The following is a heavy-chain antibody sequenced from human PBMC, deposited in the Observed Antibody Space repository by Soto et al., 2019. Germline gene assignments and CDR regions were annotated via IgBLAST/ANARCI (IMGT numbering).Heavy chain of an antibody. Sequence: QVQLVQSGAEVKRPGSSVKVSCKASGDTFNFYSINWVRQAPGLGLEWMGRVNPIVSMSNYAQKFQCRVTMTADKSTITAYMELSSLRSEDTAIYYCASSYGSGYRAFDYWGQGALVTVAS. CDR3: ASSYGSGYRAFDY. CDR1: GDTFNFYS. V-gene: IGHV1-69*02. D-gene: IGHD3-10*01. J-gene: IGHJ4*02. CDR2: VNPIVSMS.